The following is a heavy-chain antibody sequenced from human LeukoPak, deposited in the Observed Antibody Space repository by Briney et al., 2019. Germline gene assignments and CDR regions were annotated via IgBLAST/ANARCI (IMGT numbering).Heavy chain of an antibody. J-gene: IGHJ6*02. CDR2: ISSSGSSI. V-gene: IGHV3-21*01. D-gene: IGHD2-21*02. Sequence: GGSLRLSCAASGFSFSSSTMNWVRQAPGRGLEWVSSISSSGSSIYYADSVKGRFTISRDNAKNSLYLHINSLRAEDTAVYYCARMVVTAISHVYYYYGMDVWGQGTTVTVSS. CDR3: ARMVVTAISHVYYYYGMDV. CDR1: GFSFSSST.